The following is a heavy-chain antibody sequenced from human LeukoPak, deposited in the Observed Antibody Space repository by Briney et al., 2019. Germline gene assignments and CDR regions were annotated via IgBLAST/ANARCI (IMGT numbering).Heavy chain of an antibody. V-gene: IGHV1-69*13. J-gene: IGHJ5*02. CDR1: GGTFSSYA. D-gene: IGHD6-13*01. CDR2: IIPIFGTA. CDR3: ARVGFPYSSSWYFLDP. Sequence: ASVKVSCKASGGTFSSYAISWVRQAPGQGLEWMGGIIPIFGTANYAQKFQGRVTITADESTSTAYMELSSLRSEDTAVYYCARVGFPYSSSWYFLDPWGQGTLVTVSS.